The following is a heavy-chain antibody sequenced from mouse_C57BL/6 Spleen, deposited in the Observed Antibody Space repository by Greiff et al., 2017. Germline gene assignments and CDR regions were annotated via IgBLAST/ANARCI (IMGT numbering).Heavy chain of an antibody. V-gene: IGHV3-8*01. D-gene: IGHD3-3*01. Sequence: VQLKESGPGLAKPSQTLSLTCSVTGYSITSDYWNWIRKFPGNKLEYMGYISYSGSTYYNPSLKSRISITRYTSKNQYYLQLKSVATEDTATYFSARGVSDRRYAMDGWGEGGSVAV. J-gene: IGHJ4*01. CDR3: ARGVSDRRYAMDG. CDR2: ISYSGST. CDR1: GYSITSDY.